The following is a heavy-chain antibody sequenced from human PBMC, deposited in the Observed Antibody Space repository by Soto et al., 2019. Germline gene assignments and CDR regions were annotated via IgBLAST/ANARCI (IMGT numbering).Heavy chain of an antibody. CDR3: ALGYCDGGHWCYLDY. CDR2: ISYAGRNT. V-gene: IGHV3-30*03. D-gene: IGHD2-15*01. CDR1: GITFSSYG. J-gene: IGHJ4*02. Sequence: QVQLVESGGGVVQPGRSLRLSCAASGITFSSYGMHWVRQAPGKGLEWVAAISYAGRNTYYSDSVKGRFTISRDNSKNTLFLQMNSLRPEDTAVFYCALGYCDGGHWCYLDYWGQETLVTVSP.